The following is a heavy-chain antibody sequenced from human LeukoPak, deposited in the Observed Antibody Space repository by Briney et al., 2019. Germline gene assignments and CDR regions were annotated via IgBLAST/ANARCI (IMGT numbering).Heavy chain of an antibody. D-gene: IGHD2-2*01. CDR1: GFTFSSYA. J-gene: IGHJ4*02. V-gene: IGHV3-30-3*01. CDR3: VKVPAAATGGFGY. Sequence: PGGSLRLSCAASGFTFSSYAMSWVRQAPGKGLEWVAVISYDGSNKYYADPVKGRFTISRDNSKNTLYLRMNSLRAEDTAVYYCVKVPAAATGGFGYWGQGTLVTVSS. CDR2: ISYDGSNK.